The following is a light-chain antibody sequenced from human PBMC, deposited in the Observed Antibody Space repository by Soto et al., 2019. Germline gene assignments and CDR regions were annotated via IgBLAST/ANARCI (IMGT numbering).Light chain of an antibody. J-gene: IGKJ5*01. Sequence: EIVNTQSRATLSVTPGERAALSCVASQSVSSNLAWYQQKPGQAPGLLIYGASTRATGIPARFSGSGSGTEFTLTISSLQSEDFAVYYCQQYTNWPPITCGQGTRLEIK. V-gene: IGKV3-15*01. CDR1: QSVSSN. CDR3: QQYTNWPPIT. CDR2: GAS.